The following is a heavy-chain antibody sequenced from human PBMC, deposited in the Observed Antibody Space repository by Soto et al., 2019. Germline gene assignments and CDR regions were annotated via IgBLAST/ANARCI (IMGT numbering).Heavy chain of an antibody. V-gene: IGHV3-23*01. CDR3: AKEGDFWSGSNSFDY. D-gene: IGHD3-3*01. CDR2: ISGSGGRT. Sequence: PGGSLRLSCAASGFTFSSYSMSWVSQTPGKGLEWVSAISGSGGRTYYAGSVKGRFTISRDNSKNTLYLQMNSLRAEDTAVYYCAKEGDFWSGSNSFDYWGQGTLVTVSS. CDR1: GFTFSSYS. J-gene: IGHJ4*02.